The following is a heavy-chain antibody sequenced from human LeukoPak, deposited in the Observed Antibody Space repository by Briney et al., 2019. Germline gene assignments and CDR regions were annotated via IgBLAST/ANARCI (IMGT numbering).Heavy chain of an antibody. CDR2: ITGSAGGT. CDR3: AKDYSYYYDSSGYYGY. D-gene: IGHD3-22*01. Sequence: GGSLRLSCAASGFTFSSYAMSWVRQAPGKGLEWVSVITGSAGGTYYADSVKGRFTISRDNSKNTLYLQMNSLRAEDTAVYYCAKDYSYYYDSSGYYGYWGQGTLVTVSS. CDR1: GFTFSSYA. V-gene: IGHV3-23*01. J-gene: IGHJ4*02.